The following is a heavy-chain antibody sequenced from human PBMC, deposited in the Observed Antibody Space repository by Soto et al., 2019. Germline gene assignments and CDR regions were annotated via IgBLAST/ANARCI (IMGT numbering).Heavy chain of an antibody. CDR3: ASPRVYSRGWYPSRRYYYYMDV. J-gene: IGHJ6*03. V-gene: IGHV4-39*07. CDR1: GGSISSSSYY. Sequence: SETLSLTCTVSGGSISSSSYYWGWIRQPPGKGLEWIGEINHSGSTNYNPSLKSRVTISVDTSKNQFSLKLSSVTAADTAVYYCASPRVYSRGWYPSRRYYYYMDVGGKGTTVPVPS. D-gene: IGHD6-19*01. CDR2: INHSGST.